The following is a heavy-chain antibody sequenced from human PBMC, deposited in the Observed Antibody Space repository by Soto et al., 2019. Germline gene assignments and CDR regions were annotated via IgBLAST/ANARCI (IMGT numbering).Heavy chain of an antibody. J-gene: IGHJ4*02. CDR1: GGSISSYY. CDR2: IFYSGST. Sequence: QVQLQESGPRLVKPSETLSLTCIVSGGSISSYYWSWIRQPPGKGLEWIGYIFYSGSTNYNPSLKSRVTISVDTSKNQFSLKLSSVTAADTAVYYCERAVLPATAPFDYWGQGTLVTVSS. CDR3: ERAVLPATAPFDY. D-gene: IGHD2-2*01. V-gene: IGHV4-59*01.